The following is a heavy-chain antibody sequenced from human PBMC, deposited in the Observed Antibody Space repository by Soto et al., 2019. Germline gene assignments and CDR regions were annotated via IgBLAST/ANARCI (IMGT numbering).Heavy chain of an antibody. Sequence: SQTLSLTCAISGDSVSSNSAALNWIRQSPSRGLEWLGRTYYRSKWYNDYAVSVKSRITINPDTSKNQFSLQLNSVTPEDTAVYYCARDRFLRSSWYGGWFDPWGQGTLVTVSS. CDR2: TYYRSKWYN. CDR1: GDSVSSNSAA. CDR3: ARDRFLRSSWYGGWFDP. V-gene: IGHV6-1*01. J-gene: IGHJ5*02. D-gene: IGHD6-13*01.